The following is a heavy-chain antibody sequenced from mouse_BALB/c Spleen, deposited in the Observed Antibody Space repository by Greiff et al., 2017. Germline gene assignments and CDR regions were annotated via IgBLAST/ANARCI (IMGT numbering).Heavy chain of an antibody. CDR2: IWSGGST. CDR1: GFSLTSYG. V-gene: IGHV2-2*02. D-gene: IGHD1-1*01. J-gene: IGHJ1*01. Sequence: VQLVESGPGLVQPSQSLSITCTVSGFSLTSYGVHWVRQSPGKGLEWLGVIWSGGSTDYNAAFISRLSISKDNSKSQVFFKMNSLQANDTAIYYCARNWGGSSYWYFDVWGAGTTVTVSS. CDR3: ARNWGGSSYWYFDV.